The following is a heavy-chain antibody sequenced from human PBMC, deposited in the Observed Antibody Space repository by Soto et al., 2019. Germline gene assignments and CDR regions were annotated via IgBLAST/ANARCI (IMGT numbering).Heavy chain of an antibody. V-gene: IGHV4-61*01. CDR1: GGSVSSGNYY. CDR2: IYYTGST. CDR3: ARLHGYCISSSCHGHYAMDV. J-gene: IGHJ6*02. D-gene: IGHD2-2*01. Sequence: SETLSLTCSVSGGSVSSGNYYWSWIRQPPGKGLEWIGYIYYTGSTNYNPSLKSRVTISVDTSKNQFSLTLSSVTAADTAVYYCARLHGYCISSSCHGHYAMDVWGQGTTVT.